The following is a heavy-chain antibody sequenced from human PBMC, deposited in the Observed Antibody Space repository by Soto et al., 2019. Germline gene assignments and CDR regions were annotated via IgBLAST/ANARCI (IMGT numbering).Heavy chain of an antibody. CDR1: GFTFSSCT. CDR3: SGCSGGACHKNYGMDV. V-gene: IGHV3-21*06. Sequence: EVNLVESRGGLVKPGGSLRLSCAVSGFTFSSCTMNWVRQAPGKGLEWVSSISPSSGHIYYADSVKGRFTISRDNAKNSLFLQINSLRGEDTAVYYCSGCSGGACHKNYGMDVWGQGTTVTVSS. J-gene: IGHJ6*02. CDR2: ISPSSGHI. D-gene: IGHD2-15*01.